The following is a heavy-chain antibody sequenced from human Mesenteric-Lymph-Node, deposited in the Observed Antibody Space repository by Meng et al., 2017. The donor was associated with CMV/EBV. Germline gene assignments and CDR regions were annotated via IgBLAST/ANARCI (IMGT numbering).Heavy chain of an antibody. V-gene: IGHV4-34*01. J-gene: IGHJ4*02. CDR3: ARGNHYDILTGYSFDY. Sequence: YGWSFSGYYWSWIRQPPGKGLEWIGEINHSGSTNYNPSLKSRVTISVDTSKNQFSLKLSSVTAADTAVYYCARGNHYDILTGYSFDYWGQGTLVTVSS. D-gene: IGHD3-9*01. CDR2: INHSGST. CDR1: GWSFSGYY.